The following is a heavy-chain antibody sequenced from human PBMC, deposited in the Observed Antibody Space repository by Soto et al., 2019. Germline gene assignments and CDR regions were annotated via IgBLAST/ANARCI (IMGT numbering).Heavy chain of an antibody. CDR1: GLTFSSYG. CDR3: AKDYYDSSGSHDAFDI. V-gene: IGHV3-30*18. D-gene: IGHD3-22*01. Sequence: GGSLRLSCAASGLTFSSYGMHWVRQAPGKGLEWVAVISYDGSNKYYADSVKGRFTISRDNSKNTLYLQMNSLRAEDTAVYYCAKDYYDSSGSHDAFDIWGQGTMVTVSS. CDR2: ISYDGSNK. J-gene: IGHJ3*02.